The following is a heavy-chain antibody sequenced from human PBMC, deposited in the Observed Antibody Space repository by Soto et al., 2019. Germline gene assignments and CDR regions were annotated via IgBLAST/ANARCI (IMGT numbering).Heavy chain of an antibody. D-gene: IGHD3-9*01. Sequence: SETLSLTCAVYGGPFSGFYWSWIRQPPGKGLEWIGEINYGGTTNYNLSLKSRVTISVDTSKNQFSLRLSSVTAADTAVYFCAREGPRQYYDLLTGYYGYYHYIDVWAKGTPVTVSS. CDR2: INYGGTT. CDR1: GGPFSGFY. J-gene: IGHJ6*03. CDR3: AREGPRQYYDLLTGYYGYYHYIDV. V-gene: IGHV4-34*01.